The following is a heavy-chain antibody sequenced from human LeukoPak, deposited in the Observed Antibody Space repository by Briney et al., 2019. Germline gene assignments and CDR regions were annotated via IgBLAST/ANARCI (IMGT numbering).Heavy chain of an antibody. V-gene: IGHV1-2*02. CDR1: GYTFTAYE. Sequence: GASVKASCKASGYTFTAYEIHWVRQAPGQGLEYMGWINPNSGGTNHAQKFQGRVTMTRDSSVSTAYMELSRLRSDDTAVYYCAREEDCGTLRCSYDYWGQGTLVTVSS. CDR3: AREEDCGTLRCSYDY. CDR2: INPNSGGT. D-gene: IGHD4/OR15-4a*01. J-gene: IGHJ4*02.